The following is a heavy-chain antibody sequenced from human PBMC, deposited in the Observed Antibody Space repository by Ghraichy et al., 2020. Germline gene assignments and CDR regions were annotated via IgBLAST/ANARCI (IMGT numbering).Heavy chain of an antibody. CDR2: IKSDGSSI. Sequence: GGSLRLSCAASGFTFSGYWMHWVRQAPGKGPVWVSRIKSDGSSIIYADSVKGRFTVSRDNAKNTLYLQMNSLRAEDTAVYYCARDPDERGYSRFDSWGQGTLVTVSS. CDR3: ARDPDERGYSRFDS. J-gene: IGHJ4*02. V-gene: IGHV3-74*01. D-gene: IGHD6-13*01. CDR1: GFTFSGYW.